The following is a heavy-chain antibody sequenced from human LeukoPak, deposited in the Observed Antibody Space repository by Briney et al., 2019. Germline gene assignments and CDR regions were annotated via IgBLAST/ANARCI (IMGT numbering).Heavy chain of an antibody. J-gene: IGHJ6*02. Sequence: TGVPLRLSCAASGFTFSSYWMHWVRQAPGKGLVWVSRINSYGSSTSYADSVKGRFTISRDNAKNTLYLQMNSLRAEDTAVYYCARDPEKPGGYSGYDIAYYYGMDVWGQGTTVTVSS. CDR1: GFTFSSYW. D-gene: IGHD5-12*01. CDR3: ARDPEKPGGYSGYDIAYYYGMDV. CDR2: INSYGSST. V-gene: IGHV3-74*01.